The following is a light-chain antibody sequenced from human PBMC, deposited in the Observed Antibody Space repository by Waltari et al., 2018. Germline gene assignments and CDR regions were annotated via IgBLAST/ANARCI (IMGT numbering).Light chain of an antibody. CDR2: DAS. CDR1: QTFGKY. V-gene: IGKV3-20*01. CDR3: QHYVRLPAT. Sequence: EIVLTQSPGTLSLSPGERATLSCRASQTFGKYLAWYQQKPGQAPRLLIYDASIRASGSPDRFSGSGSGTDFSLTISTLEPEDFAVYYCQHYVRLPATFGQGTKVEIK. J-gene: IGKJ1*01.